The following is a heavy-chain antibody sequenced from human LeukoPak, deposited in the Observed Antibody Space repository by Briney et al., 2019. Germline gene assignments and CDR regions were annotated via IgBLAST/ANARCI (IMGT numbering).Heavy chain of an antibody. J-gene: IGHJ6*03. CDR2: IKQDGSEK. Sequence: GGSLRLSCAASGFTFSSYWMSWLRQAPGKGLEWVANIKQDGSEKYYVDSVKGRFTISRDNAKNSLYLQVNSLRAEDTAVYYCARESIVVVSAATGEYYYYYMDVWGKGTTVTVSS. CDR1: GFTFSSYW. CDR3: ARESIVVVSAATGEYYYYYMDV. D-gene: IGHD2-2*01. V-gene: IGHV3-7*01.